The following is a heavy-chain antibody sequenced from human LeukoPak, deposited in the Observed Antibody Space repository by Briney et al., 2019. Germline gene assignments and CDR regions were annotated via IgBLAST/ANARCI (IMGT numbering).Heavy chain of an antibody. Sequence: GGSLRLSCAASGFTFSSYSMNWVRQAPGKGLEWVSSISSSSSYIYYADSVKGRFTISRDNAKNSLYPQMNSLRAEDTAVYYCVRDRCSSTSCYNWGQGTLVTVSS. CDR3: VRDRCSSTSCYN. D-gene: IGHD2-2*02. V-gene: IGHV3-21*01. CDR2: ISSSSSYI. J-gene: IGHJ4*02. CDR1: GFTFSSYS.